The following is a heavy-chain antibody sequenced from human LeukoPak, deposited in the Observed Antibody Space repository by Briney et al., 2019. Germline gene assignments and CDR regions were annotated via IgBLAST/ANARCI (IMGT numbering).Heavy chain of an antibody. Sequence: GGSLRLSCATSGFNFTRYNMNWVRQAPGKGLEWVANIKQDGSEKYYVDSVKGRFTISRDNAKNSLYLQMNSLRAEDTAVYYCARGKVYPALWGQGTLVTVSS. D-gene: IGHD1-14*01. CDR1: GFNFTRYN. CDR2: IKQDGSEK. V-gene: IGHV3-7*01. CDR3: ARGKVYPAL. J-gene: IGHJ4*02.